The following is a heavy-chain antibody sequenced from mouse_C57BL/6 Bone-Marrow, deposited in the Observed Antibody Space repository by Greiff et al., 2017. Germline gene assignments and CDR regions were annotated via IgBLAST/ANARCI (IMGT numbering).Heavy chain of an antibody. CDR3: ARKPFYFCDAMDY. CDR2: IYPSSGNT. Sequence: VQLQQPGAELARPGASVTLSCKASGYTFTSYGISWVKQRPGPGLEWIGEIYPSSGNTYYNEKFKGKATLTVDKSSSTAYMELRSLTSEDSAVYVCARKPFYFCDAMDYWGQGTSVTVSS. J-gene: IGHJ4*01. CDR1: GYTFTSYG. V-gene: IGHV1-81*01. D-gene: IGHD1-1*01.